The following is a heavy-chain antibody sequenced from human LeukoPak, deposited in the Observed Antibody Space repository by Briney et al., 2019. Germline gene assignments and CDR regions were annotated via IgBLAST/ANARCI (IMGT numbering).Heavy chain of an antibody. D-gene: IGHD4/OR15-4a*01. V-gene: IGHV4-59*08. J-gene: IGHJ3*02. CDR1: GGSISSYY. CDR2: IYYSGST. Sequence: SETLSLTCTVSGGSISSYYWSWIRQPPGKGLEWIGYIYYSGSTNYNPSLKSRVTISVDTSKNQFSLKLSSVTAADTAVYYCARLRVHAFDIWDQGTMVTVSS. CDR3: ARLRVHAFDI.